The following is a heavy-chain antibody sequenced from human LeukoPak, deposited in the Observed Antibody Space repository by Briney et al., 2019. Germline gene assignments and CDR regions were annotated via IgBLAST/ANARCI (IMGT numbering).Heavy chain of an antibody. J-gene: IGHJ4*02. V-gene: IGHV3-11*04. CDR1: GFTFSDYY. CDR3: ARDGGPGYSSSWYLY. Sequence: GGSLRLSGAASGFTFSDYYMSWIRQVPGKGLEWVSYISSSGSTIYYADSVKGRFTISRDNAKNSLYLQMNSLRAEDTAIYYCARDGGPGYSSSWYLYWGQGTLVTVSS. CDR2: ISSSGSTI. D-gene: IGHD6-13*01.